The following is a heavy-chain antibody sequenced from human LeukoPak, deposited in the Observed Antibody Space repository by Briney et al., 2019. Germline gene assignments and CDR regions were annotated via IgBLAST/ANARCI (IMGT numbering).Heavy chain of an antibody. D-gene: IGHD3-10*01. CDR3: ATLDPSGGDYFDY. Sequence: GASVKVSCRVSGYTLTELSMHWVRQAPGKGLEWMGGFDPEDGETIYAQKFQGRVTMTEDTSTDTAYMELSSLRSEDTAVYYCATLDPSGGDYFDYWGQGTLVTVSS. V-gene: IGHV1-24*01. CDR2: FDPEDGET. CDR1: GYTLTELS. J-gene: IGHJ4*02.